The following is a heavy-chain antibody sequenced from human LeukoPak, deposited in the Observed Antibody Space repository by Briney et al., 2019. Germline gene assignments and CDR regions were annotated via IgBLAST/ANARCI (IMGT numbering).Heavy chain of an antibody. Sequence: SETLSLTCAVYGGSFSGYYWSWIRQPPGKGLEWIGEINHSGSTNYNPSLKSRVTISVDTSKNQFSLKLSSVTAADTAVYYCARQNDCGGFHFDYWGQGTLVTVSS. V-gene: IGHV4-34*01. D-gene: IGHD4-23*01. J-gene: IGHJ4*02. CDR1: GGSFSGYY. CDR2: INHSGST. CDR3: ARQNDCGGFHFDY.